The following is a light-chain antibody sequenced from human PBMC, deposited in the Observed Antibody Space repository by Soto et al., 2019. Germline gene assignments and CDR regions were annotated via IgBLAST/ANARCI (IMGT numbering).Light chain of an antibody. CDR2: GAS. CDR3: QQYGSSPWT. Sequence: EIVMTQSPATLSVSPGERATLSCRASQSVSSNLAWYQQKPGQAPRLLIYGASTRATGITDRFSGSGSGTDFTLTISRLEPEDFAVYYCQQYGSSPWTFGQGTKVDI. J-gene: IGKJ1*01. CDR1: QSVSSN. V-gene: IGKV3-20*01.